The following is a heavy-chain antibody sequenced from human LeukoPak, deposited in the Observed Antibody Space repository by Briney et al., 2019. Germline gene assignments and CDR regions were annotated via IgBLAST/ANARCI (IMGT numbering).Heavy chain of an antibody. J-gene: IGHJ4*02. CDR3: ARRGSISSGGTPELRY. CDR1: GVSVSTNDW. D-gene: IGHD6-13*01. Sequence: PSETLSLTCAVSGVSVSTNDWWSWVRQPPGEGLEWIGEIFHSGSTTYTASLKSRISISMDKSKNQVTLKLSSVTAADTAVYYCARRGSISSGGTPELRYWGQGTLVTVSS. V-gene: IGHV4-4*02. CDR2: IFHSGST.